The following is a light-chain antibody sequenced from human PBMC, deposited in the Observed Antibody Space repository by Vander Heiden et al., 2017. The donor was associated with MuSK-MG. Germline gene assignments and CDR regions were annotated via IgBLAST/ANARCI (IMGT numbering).Light chain of an antibody. J-gene: IGKJ2*01. Sequence: ETVTTPSPGTLSVSQGERVTIPCRASQGISNYLAWYQQKPGKAPILLIYGASTRATGIPARFSGSGSGTEFTLTISSLQSEDFGVYYCQQYKNWPHTFGQGTNLEIK. V-gene: IGKV3-15*01. CDR1: QGISNY. CDR2: GAS. CDR3: QQYKNWPHT.